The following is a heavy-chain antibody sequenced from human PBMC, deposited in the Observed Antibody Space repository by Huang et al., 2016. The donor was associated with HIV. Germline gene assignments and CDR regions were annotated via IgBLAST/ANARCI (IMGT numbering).Heavy chain of an antibody. CDR3: ARAGGGLSHHPDY. CDR1: RYTFTNYA. V-gene: IGHV7-4-1*02. Sequence: QVQLVQSGSELKKPGASVKVSCKASRYTFTNYALNWVRQAPGQGLEWMGGINTNTGNPTYAQGFTGGFVFSLDISCSTAYLQISSLKVEDTAVYYCARAGGGLSHHPDYWGQGTLVTVSS. D-gene: IGHD3-16*02. J-gene: IGHJ4*02. CDR2: INTNTGNP.